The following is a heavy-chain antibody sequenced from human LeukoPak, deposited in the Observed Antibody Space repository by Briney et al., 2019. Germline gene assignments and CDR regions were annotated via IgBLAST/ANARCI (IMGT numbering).Heavy chain of an antibody. Sequence: GGSLRLSCAASRFTFSDYYMSWVRQAPGKGLEWISYISSTGATIHYADSVKGRFTISRDNAKNSLFLQMSSLRAEDTAVYYCASRPYDNSGYYYVWGQGTLVTVSS. J-gene: IGHJ4*02. D-gene: IGHD3-22*01. CDR1: RFTFSDYY. CDR3: ASRPYDNSGYYYV. CDR2: ISSTGATI. V-gene: IGHV3-11*04.